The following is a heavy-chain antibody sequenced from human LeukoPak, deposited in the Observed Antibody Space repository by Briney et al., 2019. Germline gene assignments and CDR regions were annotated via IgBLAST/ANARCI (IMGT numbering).Heavy chain of an antibody. CDR1: GYTFTSYD. V-gene: IGHV1-8*03. CDR3: ARVGYGLVGP. Sequence: ASVKVSCKASGYTFTSYDINWVRQATGQGLEWMGWMNPNSGNTGHAQKFQGRVTITRSTSISTAYMELSSLRSEDTAVYYCARVGYGLVGPWGQGTLVTVSS. CDR2: MNPNSGNT. J-gene: IGHJ5*02. D-gene: IGHD3/OR15-3a*01.